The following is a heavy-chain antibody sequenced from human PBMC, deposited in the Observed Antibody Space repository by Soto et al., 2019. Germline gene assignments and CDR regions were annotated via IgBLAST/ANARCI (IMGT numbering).Heavy chain of an antibody. J-gene: IGHJ4*02. D-gene: IGHD5-12*01. Sequence: SVKVSCKASGGTFSSYAISWVRQAPGQGLEWMGGIIPIFGTANYAQKFQGRVTITADKSTSTAYMELSSLRSEDTAVYYCARDPGYSGYDAGFYFDYWGQGXLVTVSS. V-gene: IGHV1-69*06. CDR1: GGTFSSYA. CDR3: ARDPGYSGYDAGFYFDY. CDR2: IIPIFGTA.